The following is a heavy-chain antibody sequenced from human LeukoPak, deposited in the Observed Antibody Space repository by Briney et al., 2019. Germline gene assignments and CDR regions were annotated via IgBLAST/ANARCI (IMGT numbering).Heavy chain of an antibody. CDR2: IRYDGSNK. D-gene: IGHD3-10*01. CDR1: GFTFSSYG. CDR3: AKPFGGRGHYYYYMDV. Sequence: PGGSLRLSCAASGFTFSSYGMHWVRQAPGKGLEWAAFIRYDGSNKYYADSVKGRFTISRDNSKNTLYLQMNSLRAEDTAVYYCAKPFGGRGHYYYYMDVWGKGTTVTISS. V-gene: IGHV3-30*02. J-gene: IGHJ6*03.